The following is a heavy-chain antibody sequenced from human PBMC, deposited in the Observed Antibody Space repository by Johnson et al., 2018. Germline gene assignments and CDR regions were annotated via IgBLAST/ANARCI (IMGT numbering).Heavy chain of an antibody. V-gene: IGHV3-49*03. D-gene: IGHD2-15*01. Sequence: VQLVESGGGLVQPGRSLRLSCTASGFTFGDYAMSWFRQAPGKGLEWVGFIRSKAYGGTTEYAASVKGRFTISRDDSKSIAYLQMNSLKTEETAVYYCTRARPRYCSGGSCYGYYYYMDVWGKGTTVTVSS. CDR1: GFTFGDYA. J-gene: IGHJ6*03. CDR3: TRARPRYCSGGSCYGYYYYMDV. CDR2: IRSKAYGGTT.